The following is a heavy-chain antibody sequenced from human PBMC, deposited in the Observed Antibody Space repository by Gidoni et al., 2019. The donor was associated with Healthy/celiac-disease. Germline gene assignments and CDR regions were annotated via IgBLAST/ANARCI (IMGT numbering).Heavy chain of an antibody. CDR2: IWYDGSNK. CDR3: ARGPPYGDYRFDY. J-gene: IGHJ4*02. D-gene: IGHD4-17*01. V-gene: IGHV3-33*01. Sequence: QVQLVESGGGVVQPGRSLSLSCAASGFTFSSYGMHWVRQAPGKGLEWVAVIWYDGSNKYYADSVKGRFTISRDNSKNTLYLQMNSLRAEDTAVYYCARGPPYGDYRFDYWGQGTLVTVSS. CDR1: GFTFSSYG.